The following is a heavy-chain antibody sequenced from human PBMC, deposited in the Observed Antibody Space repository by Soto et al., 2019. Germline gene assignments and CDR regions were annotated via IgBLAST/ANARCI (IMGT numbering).Heavy chain of an antibody. V-gene: IGHV4-59*01. D-gene: IGHD6-19*01. Sequence: QVQLQESGPGRVKPSETLSLTCTVSGDSMNPYYWTWIRQPPGKGLEWIGYRYFSGSTNFNPSLKSRVTFSLDTSKVAFFLKLTSVTAADRAVDYCARARSVPGSHWGDWARGTLVNASS. CDR3: ARARSVPGSHWGD. J-gene: IGHJ4*02. CDR1: GDSMNPYY. CDR2: RYFSGST.